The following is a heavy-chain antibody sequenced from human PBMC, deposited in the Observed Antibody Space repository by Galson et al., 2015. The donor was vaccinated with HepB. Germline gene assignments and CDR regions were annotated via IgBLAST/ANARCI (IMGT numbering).Heavy chain of an antibody. CDR1: GYTFTSYG. CDR3: ARFYYYYGMDV. V-gene: IGHV1-18*01. Sequence: VKVSCKASGYTFTSYGISWVRQAPGQGLEWMGWISAYNGNTNYAQKLQGRVTMTTDTSTSTAYMELRSLRSDDTAVYYCARFYYYYGMDVWGQGTTVTVSS. CDR2: ISAYNGNT. J-gene: IGHJ6*02.